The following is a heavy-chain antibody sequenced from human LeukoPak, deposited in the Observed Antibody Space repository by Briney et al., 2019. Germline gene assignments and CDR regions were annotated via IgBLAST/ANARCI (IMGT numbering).Heavy chain of an antibody. V-gene: IGHV4-34*01. Sequence: PSETLSLTCAVYGGSLSGYYWSWIRQPPGKGLEWIGEINHSGSTNYNPSLKSRVTISVDTSKNQFSLKLSSVTAADTAVYYCARGPPAIVGATTFDYWGQGTLVTVSS. CDR1: GGSLSGYY. CDR2: INHSGST. CDR3: ARGPPAIVGATTFDY. J-gene: IGHJ4*02. D-gene: IGHD1-26*01.